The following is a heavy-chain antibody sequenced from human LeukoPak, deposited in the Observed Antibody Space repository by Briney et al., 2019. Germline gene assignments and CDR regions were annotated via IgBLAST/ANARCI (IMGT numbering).Heavy chain of an antibody. CDR1: GYTFTSYG. V-gene: IGHV1-18*01. D-gene: IGHD3-10*01. CDR3: ARDSSPLLWFGESVLGY. CDR2: ISAYNGNT. Sequence: ASVKVSCKASGYTFTSYGISWVRQAPGQGLEWMGWISAYNGNTNYAQKLQGRVTMTTDTSTSTAYMELRSLRSDDTAVYYCARDSSPLLWFGESVLGYWGQGTLVTVSS. J-gene: IGHJ4*02.